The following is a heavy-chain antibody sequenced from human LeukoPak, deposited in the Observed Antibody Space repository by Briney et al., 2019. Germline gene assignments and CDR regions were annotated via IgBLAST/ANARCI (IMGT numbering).Heavy chain of an antibody. CDR3: ARDGIAAAGGGFDP. D-gene: IGHD6-13*01. Sequence: PSETLSLTCTVSGGSISSSSYYWGWIRQPPGKGLEWIGSIYYSGSTYYNPSLKSRVTISVDTSKNQFSLKLSSVTAADTAVYYCARDGIAAAGGGFDPWGQGTLVTVSS. CDR2: IYYSGST. CDR1: GGSISSSSYY. V-gene: IGHV4-39*07. J-gene: IGHJ5*02.